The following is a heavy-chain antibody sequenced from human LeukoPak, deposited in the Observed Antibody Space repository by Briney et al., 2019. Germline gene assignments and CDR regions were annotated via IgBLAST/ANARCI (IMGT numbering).Heavy chain of an antibody. CDR2: IYNSVNT. J-gene: IGHJ4*02. Sequence: SETLSLTCTVSGGSISSYYWTWIRQPPGKGLEWIGYIYNSVNTNSDPSLKSRVTISVDKSKTQFSLKLRSVTAADTAVYYCTRGLRAEYWGQGTLVTVSS. V-gene: IGHV4-59*01. CDR3: TRGLRAEY. D-gene: IGHD4-17*01. CDR1: GGSISSYY.